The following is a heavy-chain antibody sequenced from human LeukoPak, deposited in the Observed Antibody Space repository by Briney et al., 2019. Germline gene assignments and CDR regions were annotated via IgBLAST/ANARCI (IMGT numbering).Heavy chain of an antibody. CDR1: GGSFSGYY. V-gene: IGHV4-34*01. J-gene: IGHJ4*02. CDR3: ASGTSRVTKDY. D-gene: IGHD4-17*01. Sequence: SGTLSLTCAVYGGSFSGYYWSWIRPPPGKGLEWIGEINHSGSTNYNPSLKGRVTISVDTSKNQFSLKLSSVTAADTAVYYCASGTSRVTKDYWGQGTLVTVSS. CDR2: INHSGST.